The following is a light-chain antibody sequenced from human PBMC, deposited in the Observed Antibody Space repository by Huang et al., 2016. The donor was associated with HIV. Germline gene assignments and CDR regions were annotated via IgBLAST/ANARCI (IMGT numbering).Light chain of an antibody. V-gene: IGKV3-11*01. J-gene: IGKJ4*01. CDR1: QSVSSY. CDR2: DAS. CDR3: QQRSTWLT. Sequence: EIVLTQSPATLSLSPGERATFSCRASQSVSSYLAWYQQKPGQAPRLLIDDASNRATGIPARFSGSGSGTDFTLTISSLEPEDFAVYYCQQRSTWLTFGGGTEVEIK.